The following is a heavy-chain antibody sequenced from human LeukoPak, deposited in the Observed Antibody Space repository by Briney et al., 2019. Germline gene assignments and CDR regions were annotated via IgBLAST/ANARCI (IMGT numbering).Heavy chain of an antibody. J-gene: IGHJ4*02. CDR3: ARDHRGVFDY. D-gene: IGHD1-26*01. CDR2: IKQDGSDK. CDR1: GFTFSSYS. Sequence: GGSLRLSCAASGFTFSSYSMNWVRQAPGKGLEWVANIKQDGSDKNYVDSVKGRFTISRDNAKNSLYLQMNSLRAEDTAVYYCARDHRGVFDYWGQGTLVTVSS. V-gene: IGHV3-7*01.